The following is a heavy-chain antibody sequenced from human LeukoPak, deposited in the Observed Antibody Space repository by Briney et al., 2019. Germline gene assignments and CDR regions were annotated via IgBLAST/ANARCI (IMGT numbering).Heavy chain of an antibody. D-gene: IGHD3-3*01. CDR3: ARDLEWLLSTWGMPDY. V-gene: IGHV3-11*06. CDR2: ISTSSGYT. CDR1: GFIFSDYY. J-gene: IGHJ4*02. Sequence: GGSPRLSCAASGFIFSDYYMSWIRQAPGKGLEWVSYISTSSGYTNYADSVKGRFTISRDNAKNSLYLQMNSLRAEDTAVYYCARDLEWLLSTWGMPDYWGQGTLVTVSS.